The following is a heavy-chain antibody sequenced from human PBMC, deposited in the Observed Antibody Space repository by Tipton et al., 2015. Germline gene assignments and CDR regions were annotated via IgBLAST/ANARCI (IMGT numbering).Heavy chain of an antibody. CDR2: ISAYNGNT. CDR1: GYSFTNYG. CDR3: ASMGGYRDY. V-gene: IGHV1-18*01. D-gene: IGHD3-22*01. Sequence: QLVQSGAEVKKPGASVKVSCKASGYSFTNYGISWVRQAPGQGLEWMGWISAYNGNTNYAQNFQGRVTITADKSTTTAYMELSSLRSEDTAVYYCASMGGYRDYWGQGTLVTVSS. J-gene: IGHJ4*02.